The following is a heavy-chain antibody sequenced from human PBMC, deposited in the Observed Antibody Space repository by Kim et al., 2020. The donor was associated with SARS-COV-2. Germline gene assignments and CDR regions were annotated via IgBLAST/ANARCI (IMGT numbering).Heavy chain of an antibody. J-gene: IGHJ4*02. D-gene: IGHD3-22*01. CDR3: ARDVRDSSGYYYVLDY. V-gene: IGHV1-3*01. Sequence: KFQGRVTITRDTSASTAYMELSSLRSEDTAVYYCARDVRDSSGYYYVLDYWGQGTLVTVSS.